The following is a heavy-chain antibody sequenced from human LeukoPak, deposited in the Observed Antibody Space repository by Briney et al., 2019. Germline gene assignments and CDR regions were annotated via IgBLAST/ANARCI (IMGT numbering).Heavy chain of an antibody. CDR3: ASRGTYYYGSGSYYFDY. V-gene: IGHV4-39*01. CDR1: GGSISSSSYY. Sequence: SETLSLTCTVSGGSISSSSYYWGWIRQPPGKGLEWIGSIYYSGSTYYNPSLKSRVTISVDTSKNQFSLKLSSVTAADTAVYYRASRGTYYYGSGSYYFDYWGQGTLVTVSS. D-gene: IGHD3-10*01. J-gene: IGHJ4*02. CDR2: IYYSGST.